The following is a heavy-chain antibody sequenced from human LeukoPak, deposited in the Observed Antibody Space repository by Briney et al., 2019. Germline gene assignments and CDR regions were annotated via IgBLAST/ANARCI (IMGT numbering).Heavy chain of an antibody. CDR3: AREDDGFDY. Sequence: PGRSLRLSCAASGFTFRNCAMHWVRQAPGKGLEWVALISYDGRKIFYADSVKGRFTISRDNSKNTLYLQMNSLRAEDTAVYYCAREDDGFDYWGQGTLVTVSS. D-gene: IGHD1-1*01. V-gene: IGHV3-30*14. J-gene: IGHJ4*02. CDR2: ISYDGRKI. CDR1: GFTFRNCA.